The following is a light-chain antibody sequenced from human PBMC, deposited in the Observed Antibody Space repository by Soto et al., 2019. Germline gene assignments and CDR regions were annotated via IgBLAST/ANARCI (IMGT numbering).Light chain of an antibody. CDR2: GAS. V-gene: IGKV3-15*01. J-gene: IGKJ1*01. CDR1: QSVNSN. CDR3: QQYNKRWT. Sequence: EIVMTQSPATLSVSPGERLTLSCRASQSVNSNLAWYQQKPGQAPRLLIYGASTRATGIPARFSGSGSGPEFTLTISSRQSEDFAIYYCQQYNKRWTFGQGTKVEIK.